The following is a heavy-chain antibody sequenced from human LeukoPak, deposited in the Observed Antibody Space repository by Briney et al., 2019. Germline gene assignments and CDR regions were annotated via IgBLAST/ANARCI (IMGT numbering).Heavy chain of an antibody. D-gene: IGHD6-13*01. J-gene: IGHJ5*02. CDR2: ISVDGEGA. Sequence: GGYLRLSCAVSGFSVSSFGMSWVRQAPGKGLEWNSAISVDGEGAYYADSVKGRFIISRDNSKNTLYLQLNSLRAEDTAVYYCARRIAAATSYWFDPWGQGTLVTVSS. CDR1: GFSVSSFG. V-gene: IGHV3-23*01. CDR3: ARRIAAATSYWFDP.